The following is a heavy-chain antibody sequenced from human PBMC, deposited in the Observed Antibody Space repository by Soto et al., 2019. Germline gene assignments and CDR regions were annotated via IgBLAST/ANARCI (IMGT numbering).Heavy chain of an antibody. D-gene: IGHD3-10*01. J-gene: IGHJ4*02. CDR3: SRDGGFGELKY. Sequence: QVQLVQSGAELKKPGSSVKVSCKASGDTFSGYPINWVRQAPGEGLEWMGRIIPVFGTTNDAQRFEGRVTFTADESTNTAYLELRGLLSEDTAVYYCSRDGGFGELKYWGPGNLVNVSS. V-gene: IGHV1-69*18. CDR2: IIPVFGTT. CDR1: GDTFSGYP.